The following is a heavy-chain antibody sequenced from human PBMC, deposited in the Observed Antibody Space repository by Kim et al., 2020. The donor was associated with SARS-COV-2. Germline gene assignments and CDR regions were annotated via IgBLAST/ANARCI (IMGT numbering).Heavy chain of an antibody. D-gene: IGHD5-12*01. Sequence: NYGDSVKDRFTVDGDNAKNTLYLQMNGQRAEDTAVYYCARSIIVDAGADYWGQGTLVTVSS. CDR3: ARSIIVDAGADY. V-gene: IGHV3-74*01. J-gene: IGHJ4*02.